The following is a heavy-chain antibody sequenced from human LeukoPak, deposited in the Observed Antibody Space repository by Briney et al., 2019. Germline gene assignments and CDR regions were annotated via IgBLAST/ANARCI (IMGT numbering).Heavy chain of an antibody. CDR3: ARHPGDGYNSDVDY. D-gene: IGHD5-24*01. CDR1: GFTFSSYW. Sequence: GGSLRLSCAASGFTFSSYWMSWVRQAPGKGLEWVDNIKSDGSEKYYVESVKGRFTISRDNAKNSLYLQMNSLRVEDTAVYYCARHPGDGYNSDVDYWGQGTLVTVSS. CDR2: IKSDGSEK. V-gene: IGHV3-7*01. J-gene: IGHJ4*02.